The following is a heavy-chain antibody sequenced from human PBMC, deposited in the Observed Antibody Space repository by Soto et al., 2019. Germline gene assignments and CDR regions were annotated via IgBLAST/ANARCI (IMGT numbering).Heavy chain of an antibody. CDR1: GFSVSSKY. D-gene: IGHD2-15*01. V-gene: IGHV3-66*01. J-gene: IGHJ4*02. Sequence: GGSLRLSCAVSGFSVSSKYMSWVRQAPGKGLEWVSVIYNDGSGGRIYYADSVKGRFTISRDKSENTLFLQMNSLRAEDTAVYYCAKTLHCSGGSCYSWDFDYWGQGTLVTVSS. CDR3: AKTLHCSGGSCYSWDFDY. CDR2: IYNDGSGGRI.